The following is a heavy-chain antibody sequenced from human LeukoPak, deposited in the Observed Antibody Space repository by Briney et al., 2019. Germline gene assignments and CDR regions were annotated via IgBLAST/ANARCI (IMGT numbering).Heavy chain of an antibody. CDR2: IKSKADGGTT. CDR3: TTRLRYFDWTIYDFDY. Sequence: GGSLRLSCAASGFTFSNAWMSWVRQAPGKGLEWVGRIKSKADGGTTDYAAPVKGRFTISRDDSKNTLYLQMNSLKTEDTAVYYCTTRLRYFDWTIYDFDYWGQGTLVTVSS. J-gene: IGHJ4*02. D-gene: IGHD3-9*01. V-gene: IGHV3-15*01. CDR1: GFTFSNAW.